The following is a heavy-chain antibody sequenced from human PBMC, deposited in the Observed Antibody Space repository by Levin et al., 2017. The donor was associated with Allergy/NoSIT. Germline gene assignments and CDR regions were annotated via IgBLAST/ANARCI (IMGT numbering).Heavy chain of an antibody. V-gene: IGHV4-39*01. Sequence: PSETLSLTCTVSGASISTNNYYWGWIRQPPGEALEWIGGIHYSGITYYNPSLKSRVTISVDTSKNQFSLKVPSVTAADTAVYHCSRHGMGYCSGNTCYGHFDADVWGQGTTVTVSS. CDR2: IHYSGIT. CDR3: SRHGMGYCSGNTCYGHFDADV. J-gene: IGHJ6*02. D-gene: IGHD2-15*01. CDR1: GASISTNNYY.